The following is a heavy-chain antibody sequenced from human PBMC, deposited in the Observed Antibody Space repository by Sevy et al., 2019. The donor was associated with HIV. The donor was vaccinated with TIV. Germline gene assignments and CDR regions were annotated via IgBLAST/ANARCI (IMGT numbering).Heavy chain of an antibody. CDR2: IYYSGST. D-gene: IGHD3-3*01. V-gene: IGHV4-30-4*01. J-gene: IGHJ4*02. CDR3: ARGSYDFWSGTHYFDY. CDR1: GGSISSGDYY. Sequence: TLSLTCTVSGGSISSGDYYWSWIRQPPGKGLEWIGYIYYSGSTYYNPSLKSRVTISVDTSKNQFSLKLSSVTAADTAVYYFARGSYDFWSGTHYFDYWGQGTLVTVSS.